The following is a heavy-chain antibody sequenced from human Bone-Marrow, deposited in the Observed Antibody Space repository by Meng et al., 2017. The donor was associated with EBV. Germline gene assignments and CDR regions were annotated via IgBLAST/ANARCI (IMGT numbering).Heavy chain of an antibody. CDR3: ARAEATSQPRFDY. Sequence: VQVVESGGGLIQPGGSLGLSCAASGFIVSSNYMSWVRQAPGKGLEWVSVIYSGGSTYYADSVKGRFTISRDNSKNTLYLQMNSLRAEDTAVYYCARAEATSQPRFDYWGQGTLVTVSS. J-gene: IGHJ4*02. D-gene: IGHD5-12*01. CDR1: GFIVSSNY. CDR2: IYSGGST. V-gene: IGHV3-53*01.